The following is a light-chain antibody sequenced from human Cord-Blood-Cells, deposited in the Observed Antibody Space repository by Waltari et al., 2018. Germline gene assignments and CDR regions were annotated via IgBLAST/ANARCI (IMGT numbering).Light chain of an antibody. CDR2: DVS. CDR1: SSDVGGYTY. CDR3: SSYTSSSTPHWV. J-gene: IGLJ3*02. Sequence: QSALTQPASVSGSPGQSITISCTGTSSDVGGYTYVPWYQHHPGKPPKLMFYDVSNRPSGVSNRFAGSKSGNTASLTISGLQAEDEADYYCSSYTSSSTPHWVFGGGTKLTVL. V-gene: IGLV2-14*03.